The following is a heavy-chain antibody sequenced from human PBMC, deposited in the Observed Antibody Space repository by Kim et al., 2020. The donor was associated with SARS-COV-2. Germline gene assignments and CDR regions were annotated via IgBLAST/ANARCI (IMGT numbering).Heavy chain of an antibody. Sequence: SYAGSVKGRFTISRDNAKNSLYLQMNSLRAEDTAVYYCASLRVADNEDYWSQGTLVTVSS. CDR3: ASLRVADNEDY. D-gene: IGHD6-19*01. V-gene: IGHV3-21*01. J-gene: IGHJ4*02.